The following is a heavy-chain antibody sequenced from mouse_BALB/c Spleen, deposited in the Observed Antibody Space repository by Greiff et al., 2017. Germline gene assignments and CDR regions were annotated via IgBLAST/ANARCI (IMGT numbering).Heavy chain of an antibody. CDR3: VRDYGISYSYFDV. CDR2: ISSGSSTI. V-gene: IGHV5-17*02. D-gene: IGHD1-1*01. Sequence: VQLKESGGGLVQPGGSRKLSCAASGFTFSSFGMHWVRQAPEKGLEWVAYISSGSSTIYYADTVKGRFTISRDNPKNTLFLQMTSLRSEDTAMCYCVRDYGISYSYFDVWGAETTRTASS. J-gene: IGHJ1*01. CDR1: GFTFSSFG.